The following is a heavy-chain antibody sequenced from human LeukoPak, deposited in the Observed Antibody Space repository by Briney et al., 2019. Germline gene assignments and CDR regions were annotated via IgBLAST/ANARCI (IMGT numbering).Heavy chain of an antibody. J-gene: IGHJ4*02. CDR1: GGTFSSYA. D-gene: IGHD6-19*01. V-gene: IGHV1-69*13. Sequence: ASVEVSCKASGGTFSSYAISWVRQAPGQGLEWMGGIIPIFGTANYAQKFQGRVTITADESTSTAYMELSSLRSEDTAVYYCARGVARQWLVIYFDYWGQGTLVTVSS. CDR3: ARGVARQWLVIYFDY. CDR2: IIPIFGTA.